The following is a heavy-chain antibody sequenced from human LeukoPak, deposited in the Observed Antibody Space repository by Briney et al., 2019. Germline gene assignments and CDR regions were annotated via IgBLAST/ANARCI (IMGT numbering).Heavy chain of an antibody. V-gene: IGHV3-11*01. CDR1: GVTFSNAW. CDR2: ISSSGTTI. D-gene: IGHD2-2*01. CDR3: ASTRTFDY. Sequence: GGSLRLSCAASGVTFSNAWMHWVRQAPGKGLQWVSYISSSGTTIYYADSVKGRFTISRDNAKNSLYLQMNSLRAEDTAVYYCASTRTFDYWGQGTLVTVSS. J-gene: IGHJ4*02.